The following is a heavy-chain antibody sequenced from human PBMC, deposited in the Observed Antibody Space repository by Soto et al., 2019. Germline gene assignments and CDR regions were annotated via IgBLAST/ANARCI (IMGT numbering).Heavy chain of an antibody. CDR1: GGSISTSSYY. J-gene: IGHJ5*02. D-gene: IGHD3-3*01. CDR2: IFFSGST. V-gene: IGHV4-61*05. Sequence: SETLSLTCTVSGGSISTSSYYWGWIRQSPGKGLEWIGYIFFSGSTNYNPSLESRVTLSVDTSKNQFSLRLSSVTAADTAVYYCARAYYETKGYSLDPRALRTLVTVSS. CDR3: ARAYYETKGYSLDP.